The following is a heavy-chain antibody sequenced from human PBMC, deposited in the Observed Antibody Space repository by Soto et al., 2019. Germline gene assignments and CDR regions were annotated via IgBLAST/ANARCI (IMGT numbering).Heavy chain of an antibody. CDR1: GGSITSSEYY. D-gene: IGHD3-22*01. V-gene: IGHV4-39*01. CDR3: ARQIYDSDTGPNFQYYFDS. J-gene: IGHJ4*02. Sequence: PSETLSLTCTVSGGSITSSEYYWAWIRQPPGKGLQFVGTIYYSGSSYSNPSLKSRLSMSVDTSKNQFSLTMKSVTAADTGVYYCARQIYDSDTGPNFQYYFDSWGQGTPVTVSS. CDR2: IYYSGSS.